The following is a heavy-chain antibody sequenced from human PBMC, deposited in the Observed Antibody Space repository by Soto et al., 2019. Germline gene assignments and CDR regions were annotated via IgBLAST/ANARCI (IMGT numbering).Heavy chain of an antibody. Sequence: EVQLVESGGGLVQPGRSLRLSCAASGFTFDDYAMHWVRQAPGKGLEWVSGISWNSGSIGYVDSVKGRFTISRDNAKNSLYLQMNSLRAEDTALYYCAKGARAATDYWGQGTLVTVSS. V-gene: IGHV3-9*01. D-gene: IGHD2-15*01. J-gene: IGHJ4*02. CDR2: ISWNSGSI. CDR1: GFTFDDYA. CDR3: AKGARAATDY.